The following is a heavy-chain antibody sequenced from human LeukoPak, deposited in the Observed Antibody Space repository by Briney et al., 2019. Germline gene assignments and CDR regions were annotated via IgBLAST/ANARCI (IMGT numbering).Heavy chain of an antibody. CDR1: GGTFSSYA. Sequence: AXVKVSCKASGGTFSSYAISWVRQAPGQGLEWMGRIIPIFGTANYAQKFQGRVTITTDESTSTAYMELSSLRSEDTAVYYCAREGLVVVHLDYWGQGTLVTVSS. CDR3: AREGLVVVHLDY. D-gene: IGHD3-22*01. J-gene: IGHJ4*02. CDR2: IIPIFGTA. V-gene: IGHV1-69*05.